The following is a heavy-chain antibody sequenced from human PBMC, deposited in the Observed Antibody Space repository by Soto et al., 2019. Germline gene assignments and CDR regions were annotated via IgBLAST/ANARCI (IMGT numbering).Heavy chain of an antibody. CDR2: IIPIFGTA. CDR3: AIDLYDYVWGSYRYYNWFDP. CDR1: GGTFSSYA. Sequence: ASVKVSCKASGGTFSSYAISWVRQAPGQGLEWMGGIIPIFGTANYAQKIQGRVTITADESTSTAYMELSSLRSEDTAVYFCAIDLYDYVWGSYRYYNWFDPWGQGTLVTVSS. D-gene: IGHD3-16*02. V-gene: IGHV1-69*13. J-gene: IGHJ5*02.